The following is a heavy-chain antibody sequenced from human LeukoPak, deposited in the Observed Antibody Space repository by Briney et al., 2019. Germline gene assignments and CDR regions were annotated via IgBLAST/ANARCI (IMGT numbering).Heavy chain of an antibody. CDR2: ISFDGKKE. CDR3: ARASMATINYYYFYMDA. CDR1: GFRLIKYA. J-gene: IGHJ6*03. Sequence: GGSLRLSCEASGFRLIKYALHWVRQAPGRGLEWVAVISFDGKKEFYADSVKGRFTISRDNSKNALFLQMSSLQTEDTAIYYCARASMATINYYYFYMDAWGKGTTVIVSS. V-gene: IGHV3-30*04. D-gene: IGHD5-24*01.